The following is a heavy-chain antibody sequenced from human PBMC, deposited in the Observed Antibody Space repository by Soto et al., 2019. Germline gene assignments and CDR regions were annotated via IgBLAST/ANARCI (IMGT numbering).Heavy chain of an antibody. V-gene: IGHV4-31*03. J-gene: IGHJ3*02. CDR2: IHYSGST. Sequence: SETLSLTCTVSGGSTSSGAHYWSWIRQHPGKGLEWIGYIHYSGSTYYNPSLKSRISISVDTSNNQFSLKLSPVTAADTALYYCARVRYCSSSSCYTYAFDIWGQGTMVTVSS. D-gene: IGHD2-2*02. CDR1: GGSTSSGAHY. CDR3: ARVRYCSSSSCYTYAFDI.